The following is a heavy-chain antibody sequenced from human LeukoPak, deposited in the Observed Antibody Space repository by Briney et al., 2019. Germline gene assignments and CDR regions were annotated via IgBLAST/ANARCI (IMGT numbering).Heavy chain of an antibody. CDR1: GFTFSSYS. D-gene: IGHD2/OR15-2a*01. CDR3: ARDKDEISPDY. CDR2: ISSSSSYI. Sequence: GGPLRLSCAASGFTFSSYSMNWVRQAPGKGLEWVSSISSSSSYIYYADSVKGRFTISRDNAKNSLYLQMNSLRAEDTAVYYCARDKDEISPDYWGQGTLVTVSS. V-gene: IGHV3-21*01. J-gene: IGHJ4*02.